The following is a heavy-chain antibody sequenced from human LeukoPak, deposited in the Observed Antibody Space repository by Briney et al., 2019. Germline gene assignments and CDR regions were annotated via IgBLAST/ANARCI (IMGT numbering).Heavy chain of an antibody. CDR3: ARDQGGSGGIQLWFDY. CDR2: ISWNSGSI. Sequence: PGGSLRLSCAASGFTFDDYAMHWVRQAPGKGLEWVSGISWNSGSIGYADSVKGRFTISRDNAKNSLYLQMNSLRAEDKDGYYCARDQGGSGGIQLWFDYWGQGTLVTVSS. CDR1: GFTFDDYA. D-gene: IGHD5-18*01. V-gene: IGHV3-9*01. J-gene: IGHJ4*02.